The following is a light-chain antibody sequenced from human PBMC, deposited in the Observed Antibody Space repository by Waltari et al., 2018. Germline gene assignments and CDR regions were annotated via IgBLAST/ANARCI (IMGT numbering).Light chain of an antibody. CDR3: QQLNGYPLT. Sequence: DIQLTQSPSFLSASVGDRVTITCRASQGISSYLAWYQQKPGKAPKLLIYAASTLQSGVPSTFSGSGSGTEFTLTISSLQPEDFATYYCQQLNGYPLTFGGGTKVRSN. CDR1: QGISSY. J-gene: IGKJ4*01. CDR2: AAS. V-gene: IGKV1-9*01.